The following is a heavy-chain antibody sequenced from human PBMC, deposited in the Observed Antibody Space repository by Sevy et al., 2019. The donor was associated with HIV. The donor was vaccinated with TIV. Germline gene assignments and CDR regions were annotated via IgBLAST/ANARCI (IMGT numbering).Heavy chain of an antibody. CDR3: AKGNSDYYYDY. J-gene: IGHJ4*02. D-gene: IGHD3-22*01. Sequence: GGSLRLSCAASGFTINTYAMTWVRQAPGKGLQWVSSITATGGTPYYADSVKGRFTISRDNSKNTLYLQMNSLRAEDTAIYYCAKGNSDYYYDYWGQGTLVTVSS. V-gene: IGHV3-23*01. CDR1: GFTINTYA. CDR2: ITATGGTP.